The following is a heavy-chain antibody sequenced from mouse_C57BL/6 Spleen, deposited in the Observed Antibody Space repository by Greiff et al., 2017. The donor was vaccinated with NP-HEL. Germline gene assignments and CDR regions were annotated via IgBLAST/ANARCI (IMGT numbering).Heavy chain of an antibody. V-gene: IGHV1-26*01. J-gene: IGHJ2*01. Sequence: VQLKQSGPELVKPGASVKISCKASGYTFTDYYMNWVKQSHGKSLEWIGDINPNNGGTSYNQKFKGKATLTVDKSSSTAYMELRSLTSEDSAVYYCARRDYYGWGYYFDYWGQGTTLTVSS. D-gene: IGHD1-1*01. CDR3: ARRDYYGWGYYFDY. CDR2: INPNNGGT. CDR1: GYTFTDYY.